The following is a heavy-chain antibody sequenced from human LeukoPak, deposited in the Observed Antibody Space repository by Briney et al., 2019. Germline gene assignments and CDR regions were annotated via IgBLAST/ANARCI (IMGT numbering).Heavy chain of an antibody. CDR3: ARVGGDGSYNFDY. CDR1: GFTFSSYA. CDR2: ISYDGSNK. J-gene: IGHJ4*02. D-gene: IGHD1-26*01. V-gene: IGHV3-30-3*01. Sequence: GGSLRLSCAASGFTFSSYAMHWVRQAPGKGLEWVAVISYDGSNKYYADSVKGRFTISRDNSKNTLYLQMNSLRAEDTAVYYCARVGGDGSYNFDYWGQGTLVAVSS.